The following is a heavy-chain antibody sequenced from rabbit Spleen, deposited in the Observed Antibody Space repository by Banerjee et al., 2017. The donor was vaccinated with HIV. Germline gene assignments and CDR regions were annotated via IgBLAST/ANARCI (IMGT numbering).Heavy chain of an antibody. CDR3: SRNNVGAPGYGHAIAL. J-gene: IGHJ4*01. CDR1: GFSLSASDF. D-gene: IGHD6-1*01. V-gene: IGHV1S45*01. CDR2: FYTGSSGNI. Sequence: QEQVEESGGGLVQPEGTLTLTCTASGFSLSASDFIYWVRQAPGKGLEWIACFYTGSSGNISYASWAKGRFAISNTSSTTVTLQMTAPPAADTATYFCSRNNVGAPGYGHAIALWGPGTLVTVS.